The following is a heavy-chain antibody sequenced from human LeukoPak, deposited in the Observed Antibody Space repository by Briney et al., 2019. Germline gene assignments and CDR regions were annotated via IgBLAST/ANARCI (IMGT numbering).Heavy chain of an antibody. D-gene: IGHD2-15*01. Sequence: SVKVSCKASGGTFTSYTINWVRQAPGQGLEWMGRIIPIVGIANYAQKFQGRVTIIADKSTSTAYMELSSLRSEDTAVYYCARGSSGGSCYSFLGYYYYGMDVWGQGTTVTVSS. CDR1: GGTFTSYT. CDR2: IIPIVGIA. CDR3: ARGSSGGSCYSFLGYYYYGMDV. J-gene: IGHJ6*02. V-gene: IGHV1-69*02.